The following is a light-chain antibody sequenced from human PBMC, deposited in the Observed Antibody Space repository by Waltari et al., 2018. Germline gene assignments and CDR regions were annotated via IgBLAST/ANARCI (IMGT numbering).Light chain of an antibody. V-gene: IGKV3-15*01. CDR1: QSVSSK. CDR3: QQYDNWPPAT. J-gene: IGKJ1*01. Sequence: EIVMTQSPATLSVSPGERVTLSCRASQSVSSKLAWYQQKGGQAPRLLIYGSSPRATGIPARFSCSWSGTEFTLTISSLQSEDFAVYYCQQYDNWPPATFGQGTKVEI. CDR2: GSS.